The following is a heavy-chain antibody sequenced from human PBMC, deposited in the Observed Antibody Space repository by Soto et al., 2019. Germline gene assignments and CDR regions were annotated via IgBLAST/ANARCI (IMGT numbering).Heavy chain of an antibody. V-gene: IGHV3-21*01. D-gene: IGHD3-22*01. J-gene: IGHJ3*01. CDR2: ISSSSSNI. Sequence: GGSLRLSCAASGFTFSTCSMNWVRQAPGKGLEWVSSISSSSSNIYYADSVKGRFTISRDNAKNSLYLQMNSLRAEDTAVYYCARDQLYYNDISGRPLNAFDVWGQGTMVTVSS. CDR3: ARDQLYYNDISGRPLNAFDV. CDR1: GFTFSTCS.